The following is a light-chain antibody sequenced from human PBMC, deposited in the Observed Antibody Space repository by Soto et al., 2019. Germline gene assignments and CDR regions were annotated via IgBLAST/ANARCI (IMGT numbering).Light chain of an antibody. Sequence: EIVMTQSPATLYVSQGARSTLSSRASQNVLSNLAWYQQKPGQPPRLLIYGASTRATGLPARFSVTRSRTQCTLALSRLQSEDFQVYYSQQYNNSPITFGQGTRLEIK. J-gene: IGKJ5*01. CDR1: QNVLSN. V-gene: IGKV3-15*01. CDR2: GAS. CDR3: QQYNNSPIT.